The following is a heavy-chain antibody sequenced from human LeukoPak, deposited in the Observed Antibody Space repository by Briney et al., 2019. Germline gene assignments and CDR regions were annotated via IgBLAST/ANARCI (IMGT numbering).Heavy chain of an antibody. Sequence: SEALSLTCVAYGGSFSGYYWSWIRQPPGKGLEWIGEINHSGSTNYNPSLKSRVTISVDTSKNQFSLKLSSVTAADTAVYYCARVRNYYGSGSYLDYWGQGTLVTVSS. CDR1: GGSFSGYY. V-gene: IGHV4-34*01. D-gene: IGHD3-10*01. J-gene: IGHJ4*02. CDR3: ARVRNYYGSGSYLDY. CDR2: INHSGST.